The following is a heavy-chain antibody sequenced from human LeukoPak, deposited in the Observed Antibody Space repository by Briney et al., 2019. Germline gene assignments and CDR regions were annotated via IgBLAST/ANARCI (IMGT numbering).Heavy chain of an antibody. J-gene: IGHJ4*02. Sequence: ASVKVSCKASGYTFTGYYMHWVRQAPGQGLEWMGRINPNSGGTNYAPNFQGRVTMTRDTSISTAYMELSRLRSDDTAVYYCARVRSITMIVVVIRGPGYYFDYWGQGTLVTVSS. CDR1: GYTFTGYY. V-gene: IGHV1-2*06. D-gene: IGHD3-22*01. CDR2: INPNSGGT. CDR3: ARVRSITMIVVVIRGPGYYFDY.